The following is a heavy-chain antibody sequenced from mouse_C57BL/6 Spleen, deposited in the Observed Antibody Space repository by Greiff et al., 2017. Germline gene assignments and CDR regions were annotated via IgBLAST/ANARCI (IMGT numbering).Heavy chain of an antibody. V-gene: IGHV5-17*01. CDR1: GFTFSDYG. CDR2: ISSGSSTI. CDR3: ASLNFDY. Sequence: EVQGVESGGGLVKPGGSLKLSCAASGFTFSDYGMHWVRQAPEKGLEWVAYISSGSSTIYYADTVKGRFTISRDNAKNTLCLQMTGLRSEDTAMYYCASLNFDYWGQGTTLTVSS. J-gene: IGHJ2*01.